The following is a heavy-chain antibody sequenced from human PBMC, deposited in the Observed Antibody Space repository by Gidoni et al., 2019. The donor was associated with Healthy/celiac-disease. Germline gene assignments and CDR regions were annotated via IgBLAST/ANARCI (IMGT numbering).Heavy chain of an antibody. J-gene: IGHJ4*02. Sequence: EVQLLESGGGLVQPGGSLRLSCAASGFTFSSYAMSWVRQAPGKGLEWVSAISGSGGSTYYADSVKGRFTISRDNSKNTLYLQMNSLRAEDTAVYYCAKWGTPFIVVVPAAIDYWGQGTLVTVSS. CDR1: GFTFSSYA. D-gene: IGHD2-2*01. CDR2: ISGSGGST. V-gene: IGHV3-23*01. CDR3: AKWGTPFIVVVPAAIDY.